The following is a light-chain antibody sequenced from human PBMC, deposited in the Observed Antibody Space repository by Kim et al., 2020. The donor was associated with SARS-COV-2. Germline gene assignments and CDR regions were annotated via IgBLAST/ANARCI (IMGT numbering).Light chain of an antibody. J-gene: IGKJ4*01. CDR1: QSVSSSY. V-gene: IGKV3-20*01. Sequence: EIVLTQSAGTLSLSPGERATLSCRASQSVSSSYLAWYQQKPGQAPRLLIYGASSRATGIPDRFSGSGSGTDFTLTISRLEPEDFAVYYCQQYGSYPTFGGGTKVDIK. CDR2: GAS. CDR3: QQYGSYPT.